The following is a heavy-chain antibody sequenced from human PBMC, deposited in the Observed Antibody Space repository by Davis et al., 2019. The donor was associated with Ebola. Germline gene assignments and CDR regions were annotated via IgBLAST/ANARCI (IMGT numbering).Heavy chain of an antibody. J-gene: IGHJ4*02. CDR2: IYYSGST. D-gene: IGHD6-19*01. CDR1: GGSISSYY. V-gene: IGHV4-59*08. CDR3: ARYNSSGWYIDY. Sequence: MPSETLSLTCTVSGGSISSYYWSWIRQPPGKGLEWIGYIYYSGSTNYNPSLKSRVTISVDTSKNQFSLKLSSVTAADTAVYYCARYNSSGWYIDYWGRGTLVTVSS.